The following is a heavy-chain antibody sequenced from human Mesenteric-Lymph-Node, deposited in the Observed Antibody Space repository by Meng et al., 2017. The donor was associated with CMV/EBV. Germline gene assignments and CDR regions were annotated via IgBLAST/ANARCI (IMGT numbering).Heavy chain of an antibody. V-gene: IGHV4-4*07. CDR1: GGSISSYY. CDR3: ARGYDSSGYSRGRYYGMDV. CDR2: IYTSGST. D-gene: IGHD3-22*01. J-gene: IGHJ6*02. Sequence: SETLSLTCTVSGGSISSYYWSWIRQPAGKGLEWIGRIYTSGSTNYNPSLKSRVTMSVDTSKNQFSLKLSSVTAADTAVYYCARGYDSSGYSRGRYYGMDVWGQGTTVTVSS.